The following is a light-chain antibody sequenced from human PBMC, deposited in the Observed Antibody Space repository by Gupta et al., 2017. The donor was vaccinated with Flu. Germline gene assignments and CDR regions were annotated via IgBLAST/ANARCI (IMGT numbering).Light chain of an antibody. Sequence: QSPLTLPPPVSASPGQSITISCTGTSSDVGGYNYVFWYQQHPGKAANLMIYKVRNRPAGVARRFSGSKSGNTASLTISGRQEEDEADYYGSSDTSSSTLVFGGGTKLTVL. V-gene: IGLV2-14*01. CDR3: SSDTSSSTLV. CDR2: KVR. CDR1: SSDVGGYNY. J-gene: IGLJ2*01.